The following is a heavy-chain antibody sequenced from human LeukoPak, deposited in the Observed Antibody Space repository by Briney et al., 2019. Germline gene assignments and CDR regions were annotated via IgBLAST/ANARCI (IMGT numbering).Heavy chain of an antibody. V-gene: IGHV3-21*01. CDR1: GYTFSDFS. CDR3: VRLRRNNDRSGYYYYYDY. D-gene: IGHD3-22*01. J-gene: IGHJ4*02. CDR2: ISVRSNYR. Sequence: RGSLTLSCAASGYTFSDFSVNWVRQAPGKGLEWVSSISVRSNYRYYADSVRGRFTISRDDARDSLFLQMNSLRAEDTAVYFCVRLRRNNDRSGYYYYYDYWGQGTLVTASS.